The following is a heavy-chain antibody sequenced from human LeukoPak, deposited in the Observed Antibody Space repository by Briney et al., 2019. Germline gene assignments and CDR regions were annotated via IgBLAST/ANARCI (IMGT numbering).Heavy chain of an antibody. D-gene: IGHD4-23*01. Sequence: SETLSLTCTVSGGSISSGDYYWSWIRQPPGKGLEWIGYIYYSGSTYYNPSLKSRVTISVDTSKNQFSLKLSSVTAADTAVYYCARGGRLRWLDYWGQGTLVTVSS. V-gene: IGHV4-30-4*02. CDR3: ARGGRLRWLDY. CDR1: GGSISSGDYY. J-gene: IGHJ4*02. CDR2: IYYSGST.